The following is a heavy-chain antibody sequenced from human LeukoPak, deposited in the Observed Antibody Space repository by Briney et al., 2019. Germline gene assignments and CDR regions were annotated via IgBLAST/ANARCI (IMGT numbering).Heavy chain of an antibody. CDR1: GFTFSSYG. CDR2: ISYDGSNK. V-gene: IGHV3-30*03. D-gene: IGHD1-26*01. CDR3: TTTPLVGASPLGY. J-gene: IGHJ4*02. Sequence: GGSLRLSCAASGFTFSSYGMHWVRQAPGKGLEWVAVISYDGSNKYYADSVKGRFTISRDNSKNTLYLQMNSLKTEDTAVYYCTTTPLVGASPLGYWGQGTLVTVSS.